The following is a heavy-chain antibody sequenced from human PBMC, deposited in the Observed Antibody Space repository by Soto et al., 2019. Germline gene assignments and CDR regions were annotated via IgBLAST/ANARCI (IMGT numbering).Heavy chain of an antibody. CDR3: AARITVFGLLIPPFDP. Sequence: QVHLQQWGAGLLKPSETLSLTCAVYGGSVNGYYWNWIRQPPGKGLEWIGEINHTGGTHYNPSLKSRVTMSVDTAKNQFSLRLSSVTAADTAIYYCAARITVFGLLIPPFDPWGQGTEVTVSS. V-gene: IGHV4-34*02. J-gene: IGHJ5*02. D-gene: IGHD3-3*01. CDR2: INHTGGT. CDR1: GGSVNGYY.